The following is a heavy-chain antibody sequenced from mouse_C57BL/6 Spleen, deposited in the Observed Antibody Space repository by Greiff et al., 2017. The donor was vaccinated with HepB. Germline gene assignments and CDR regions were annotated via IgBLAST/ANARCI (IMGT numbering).Heavy chain of an antibody. CDR2: IYPGSGST. CDR1: GYTFTSYW. D-gene: IGHD1-1*01. J-gene: IGHJ2*01. V-gene: IGHV1-55*01. Sequence: VQLQQPGAELVKPGASVKMSCKASGYTFTSYWITWVKQRPGQGLEWIGDIYPGSGSTNYNEKFKSKATLTVDTSSSTAYMQLSSLKSEDSAVYYCARGDTTVVAPGDFDYWGQGTTLTVSS. CDR3: ARGDTTVVAPGDFDY.